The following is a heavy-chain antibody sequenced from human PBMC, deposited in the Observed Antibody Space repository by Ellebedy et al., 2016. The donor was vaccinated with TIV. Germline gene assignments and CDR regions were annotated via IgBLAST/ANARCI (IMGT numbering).Heavy chain of an antibody. Sequence: GESLKISCAASGFAFSLYGMHWVRQAPGRGLEWVAVILYDGSEKFYADSVKGRFTISRDNSKNTLYLQMNSPRGEDTAVYYCARGYCGGDCSEYFQHWGQGTLVTVSS. J-gene: IGHJ1*01. CDR1: GFAFSLYG. D-gene: IGHD2-21*02. CDR2: ILYDGSEK. CDR3: ARGYCGGDCSEYFQH. V-gene: IGHV3-33*05.